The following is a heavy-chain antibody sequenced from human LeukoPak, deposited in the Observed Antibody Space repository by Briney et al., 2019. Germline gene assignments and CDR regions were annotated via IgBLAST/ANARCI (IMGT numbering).Heavy chain of an antibody. CDR2: INPNSGGT. J-gene: IGHJ4*02. CDR3: AGCSGGSCYLN. D-gene: IGHD2-15*01. CDR1: GYTFTSYD. V-gene: IGHV1-2*02. Sequence: ASVKVSCKASGYTFTSYDINWVRQATGQGLEWMGWINPNSGGTNYAQKFQGRVTMTRDTSISTAYMELSRLRSDDTAVYYCAGCSGGSCYLNWGQGTLVTVSS.